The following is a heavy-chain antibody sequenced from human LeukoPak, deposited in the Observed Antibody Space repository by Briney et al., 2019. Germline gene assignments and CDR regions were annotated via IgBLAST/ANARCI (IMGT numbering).Heavy chain of an antibody. J-gene: IGHJ4*03. D-gene: IGHD3-10*01. CDR2: VYYSGST. CDR1: NGSLNNYH. V-gene: IGHV4-59*01. CDR3: AGEIQGRGACYFDY. Sequence: SETLSLTCTVSNGSLNNYHWAWIRQPPGKELEWIGYVYYSGSTNYNPSLKSRVTMSVDTSTDEFSLQLTSVTAADTAVYFCAGEIQGRGACYFDYWGQGKLVTVSS.